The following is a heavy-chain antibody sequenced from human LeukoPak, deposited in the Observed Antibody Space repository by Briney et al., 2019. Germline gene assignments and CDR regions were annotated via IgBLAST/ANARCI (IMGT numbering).Heavy chain of an antibody. CDR1: GGSISSSYW. J-gene: IGHJ4*02. CDR3: ARGASTFPFDY. D-gene: IGHD3-16*01. CDR2: IYHSGST. Sequence: SETLSLTCAVSGGSISSSYWWTWVRQPPGKGLEWIGEIYHSGSTNYNPSLESRVSISVDKTKNQFSLKLSSVTAADTAVYYCARGASTFPFDYWGQGTLVTVSS. V-gene: IGHV4-4*02.